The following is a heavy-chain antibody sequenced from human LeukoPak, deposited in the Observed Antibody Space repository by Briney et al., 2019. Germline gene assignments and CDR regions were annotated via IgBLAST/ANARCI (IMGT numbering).Heavy chain of an antibody. CDR1: GFTFSSYS. Sequence: GGSLRLSCGASGFTFSSYSMTWVRQARGKGMEGVSSMSSSSSYIYYADSVKGRFTISRDNAKNSLYLQMNSLRAEDTAVYYCARVQLDTAKDSFDYWGQGTLVTVSS. J-gene: IGHJ4*02. CDR2: MSSSSSYI. D-gene: IGHD5-18*01. CDR3: ARVQLDTAKDSFDY. V-gene: IGHV3-21*01.